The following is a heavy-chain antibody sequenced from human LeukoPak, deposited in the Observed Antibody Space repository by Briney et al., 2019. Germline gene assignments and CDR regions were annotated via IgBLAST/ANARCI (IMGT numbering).Heavy chain of an antibody. CDR1: GYTFTDYY. CDR3: ARDLDDALDI. V-gene: IGHV1-2*02. J-gene: IGHJ3*02. Sequence: GASVKVSCKASGYTFTDYYIHWVRQAPGQGLEWMGWINPKTGSTNYPQKFQGRVTMTRDTSISTVNMELSRLRSDDTAVYFCARDLDDALDIWGQGTVVTVSS. CDR2: INPKTGST. D-gene: IGHD1-1*01.